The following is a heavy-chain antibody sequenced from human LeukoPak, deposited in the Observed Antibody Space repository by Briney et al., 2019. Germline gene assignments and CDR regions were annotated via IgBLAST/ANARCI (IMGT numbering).Heavy chain of an antibody. V-gene: IGHV3-7*01. J-gene: IGHJ4*02. CDR2: IKQDGSEK. CDR3: ARDRIPGYCTSGSCTTDY. D-gene: IGHD2-15*01. Sequence: GGSLRLSCAASGFSFSSYWMSWVRQAPGKGLEWVAHIKQDGSEKYYVDSVKGRLTISRDNAKNSLYLQMNSLRAEDTAVYYCARDRIPGYCTSGSCTTDYWGQGTLVTVSS. CDR1: GFSFSSYW.